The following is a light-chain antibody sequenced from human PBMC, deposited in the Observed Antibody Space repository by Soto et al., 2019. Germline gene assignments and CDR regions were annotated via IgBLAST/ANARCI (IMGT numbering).Light chain of an antibody. V-gene: IGKV2-28*01. Sequence: MTQSPLSLPVTPGEPSSIAFRASETLLHSNGYNYSDWYLQTAGTAPKLLIYHASTTESGVPSRFSGSGSGTEFPLTISSLPHDDSATFYCQQYDDYPFTFGRGTKVDI. J-gene: IGKJ4*01. CDR2: HAS. CDR1: ETLLHSNGYNY. CDR3: QQYDDYPFT.